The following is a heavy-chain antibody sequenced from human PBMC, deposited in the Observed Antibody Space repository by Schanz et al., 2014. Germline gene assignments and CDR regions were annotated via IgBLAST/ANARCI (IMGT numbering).Heavy chain of an antibody. D-gene: IGHD3-16*01. CDR2: ITSTSRYI. J-gene: IGHJ3*02. CDR1: GFTFSNYT. V-gene: IGHV3-21*01. Sequence: EVQLVESGGGLVKPGGSLRLSCAASGFTFSNYTMYWVRQAPGKGLEWVSSITSTSRYIYYADSLKGRFTISRDNAKNSVYLQMNSLRAEDTAEYYCARSYHDDDDYTRALDMWGQGTMVTVSS. CDR3: ARSYHDDDDYTRALDM.